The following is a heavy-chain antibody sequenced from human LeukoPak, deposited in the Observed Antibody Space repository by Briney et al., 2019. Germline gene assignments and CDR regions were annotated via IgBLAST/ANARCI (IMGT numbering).Heavy chain of an antibody. D-gene: IGHD6-13*01. CDR3: ARDTARYSSSWYYFDY. V-gene: IGHV1-3*01. Sequence: ASVKVSCKASGYTFTSYAMHWVRQAPGQRLEWMGWINAGNGNTKYSQKFQGRVTITRDTSASTAYMELSSLRSEDMAVYYCARDTARYSSSWYYFDYWGQGTLVTVSS. J-gene: IGHJ4*02. CDR2: INAGNGNT. CDR1: GYTFTSYA.